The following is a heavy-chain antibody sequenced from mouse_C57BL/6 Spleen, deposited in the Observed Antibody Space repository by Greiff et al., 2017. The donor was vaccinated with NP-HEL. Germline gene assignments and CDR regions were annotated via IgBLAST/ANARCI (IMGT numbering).Heavy chain of an antibody. Sequence: VQLQQSGAELVMPGASVKLSCKASGYTFTSYWMHWVKQRPGQGLEWIGEIDPSDSYTNYNKKFKGKSTLTVDKSSSTAYMQLSSLTSDDSAVYYCARRGGSSYDYWGQSTTLTVSS. CDR3: ARRGGSSYDY. D-gene: IGHD1-1*01. J-gene: IGHJ2*01. CDR2: IDPSDSYT. CDR1: GYTFTSYW. V-gene: IGHV1-69*01.